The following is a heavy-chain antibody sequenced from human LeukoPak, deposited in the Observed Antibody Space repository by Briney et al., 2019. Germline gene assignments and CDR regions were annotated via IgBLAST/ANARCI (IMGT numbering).Heavy chain of an antibody. V-gene: IGHV4-34*01. Sequence: SETLSLTCAVYGGSFSGYYWSWIRQPPGKGLEWIGEINHSGSTNYNPSLKSRVTISVDTSKNQFSLKLSSVTAADTAVYYCARDQYYYDSSSGYYPFDYWGQGTLVTVSS. CDR1: GGSFSGYY. CDR2: INHSGST. CDR3: ARDQYYYDSSSGYYPFDY. J-gene: IGHJ4*02. D-gene: IGHD3-22*01.